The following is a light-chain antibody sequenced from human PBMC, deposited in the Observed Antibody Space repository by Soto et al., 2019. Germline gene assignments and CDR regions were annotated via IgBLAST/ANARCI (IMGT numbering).Light chain of an antibody. CDR3: SSYAGSNNLRV. CDR1: SSDVGGYNY. V-gene: IGLV2-8*01. Sequence: QSALTQPPSASGSPGQSVTISCTGTSSDVGGYNYVSWYQQHPGKAPKLMIYEVSKRPSGVPDRFSGSKSGNTASLTVSGLQAEDEADYYCSSYAGSNNLRVFGTGTKVTL. J-gene: IGLJ1*01. CDR2: EVS.